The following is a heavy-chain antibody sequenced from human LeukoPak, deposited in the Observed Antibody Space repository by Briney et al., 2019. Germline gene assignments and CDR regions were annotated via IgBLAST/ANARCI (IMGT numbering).Heavy chain of an antibody. D-gene: IGHD2-15*01. J-gene: IGHJ6*02. CDR3: ATSVVDDYYYYYGMDV. CDR1: GDSLTIYA. V-gene: IGHV1-3*01. CDR2: INAGNGST. Sequence: ASVKVSRKASGDSLTIYAIHWVRQAPGQGLEWMGRINAGNGSTKSSQKFQGRVIITRDTSASTAYMELSSLRSEDTAVYYCATSVVDDYYYYYGMDVWGQGTTVTVSS.